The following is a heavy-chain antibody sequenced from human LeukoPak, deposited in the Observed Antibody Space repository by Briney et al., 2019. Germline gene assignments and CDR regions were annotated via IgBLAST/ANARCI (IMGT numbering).Heavy chain of an antibody. J-gene: IGHJ1*01. CDR1: GGSISSDY. D-gene: IGHD3-10*01. Sequence: SETLSLTCTVSGGSISSDYWSWIRQPAGEGLEWIGRIYTSGSTNYNPSLKSRVIMSVDTSKDQFSLKLSSVTAADTAVYYCARDQGSGGVYFQHWGQGTLVTVSS. V-gene: IGHV4-4*07. CDR2: IYTSGST. CDR3: ARDQGSGGVYFQH.